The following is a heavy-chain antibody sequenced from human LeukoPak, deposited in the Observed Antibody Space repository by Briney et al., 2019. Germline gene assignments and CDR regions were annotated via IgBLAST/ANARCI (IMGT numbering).Heavy chain of an antibody. CDR2: TSFDGSYK. CDR1: GFTFSSYG. J-gene: IGHJ4*02. Sequence: GGSLRLSCAASGFTFSSYGMHWVRQAPGKGLEWVAMTSFDGSYKNYADSVKGRFTISRDNSKNRLYLQMNSLRAEDPAVYYCAKEFSGYLASFEYWGQGTLVTVSS. D-gene: IGHD3-22*01. V-gene: IGHV3-30*18. CDR3: AKEFSGYLASFEY.